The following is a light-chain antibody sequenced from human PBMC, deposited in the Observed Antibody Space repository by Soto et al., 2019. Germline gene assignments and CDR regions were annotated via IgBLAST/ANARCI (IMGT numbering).Light chain of an antibody. V-gene: IGKV1-5*03. CDR2: KAS. Sequence: DIPMTQSPSTLSASEGDRVTITCRASQSISSWLAWYQQKPGKAPKLLIQKASSLEGGVPSRFSGSGSGTEFTLTISSLQTDDFANYYCQQYNTSPYTFGQGTKLEIK. CDR3: QQYNTSPYT. J-gene: IGKJ2*01. CDR1: QSISSW.